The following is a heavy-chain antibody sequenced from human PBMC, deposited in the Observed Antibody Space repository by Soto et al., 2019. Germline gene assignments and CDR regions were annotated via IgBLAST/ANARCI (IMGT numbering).Heavy chain of an antibody. V-gene: IGHV3-64*04. CDR2: ISTNGGST. CDR1: GFTFSIYA. J-gene: IGHJ1*01. CDR3: AREDFSSGHAGTFNH. Sequence: GGSLRLSCSASGFTFSIYAMHWVRQAPGKGLDFVSSISTNGGSTDYADSVKGRFTISRDNSKNTLDLQMDSLKLEDTAIYYCAREDFSSGHAGTFNHWGQGTLVTVSS. D-gene: IGHD3-22*01.